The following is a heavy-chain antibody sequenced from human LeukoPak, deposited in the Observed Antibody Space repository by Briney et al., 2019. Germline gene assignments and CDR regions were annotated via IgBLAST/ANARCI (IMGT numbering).Heavy chain of an antibody. CDR2: IFYIGSP. CDR1: GDSISSHY. V-gene: IGHV4-59*11. J-gene: IGHJ4*02. D-gene: IGHD3-22*01. CDR3: ARVFTYYYDSSGYYYDY. Sequence: PSETLSLTCSVSGDSISSHYWSWVRQPPGKGLEWIGYIFYIGSPTYNPSLKSRVTMSVDTSKNQFSLKLTSVTTADTAVYYCARVFTYYYDSSGYYYDYWGQGTLVTVSS.